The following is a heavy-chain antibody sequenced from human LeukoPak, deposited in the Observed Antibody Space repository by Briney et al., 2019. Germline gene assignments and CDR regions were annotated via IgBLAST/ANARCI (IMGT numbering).Heavy chain of an antibody. J-gene: IGHJ6*03. CDR3: AKRYCSSTSCSYYYYYMDV. V-gene: IGHV3-23*01. CDR1: GFTFSSYA. D-gene: IGHD2-2*01. CDR2: ISGSGGST. Sequence: GGSLRLPCAASGFTFSSYAMSWVRQAPGKGLEWVSAISGSGGSTYYADSVKGRFTISRDNSKNTLYLQMNSLRAEDTAVYYCAKRYCSSTSCSYYYYYMDVWGKGTTVTVSS.